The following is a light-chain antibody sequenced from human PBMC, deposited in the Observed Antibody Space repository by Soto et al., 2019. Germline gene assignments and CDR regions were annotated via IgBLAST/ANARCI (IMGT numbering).Light chain of an antibody. CDR2: GAF. V-gene: IGKV3-15*01. CDR1: QSVRSN. J-gene: IGKJ1*01. CDR3: QQYNDWPLT. Sequence: EIVLTQSPGTLSLSPGERATLSCRASQSVRSNLAWYQQKPGQAPSLLIYGAFTRATGIPTRFSGTGSGTEFTLTISSMQSEDFALYYCQQYNDWPLTFDQGTKVDIK.